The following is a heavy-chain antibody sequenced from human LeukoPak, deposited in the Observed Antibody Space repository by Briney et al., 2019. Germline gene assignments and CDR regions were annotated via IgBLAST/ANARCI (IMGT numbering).Heavy chain of an antibody. V-gene: IGHV3-21*01. J-gene: IGHJ6*02. Sequence: GGSLRLSCTVSGFTFSSYRINWVRQAPGKALEWVSYMTGRRSYIFYADSVKGRFTVSRDNAKNSLYLQMNCLRAEDTAVYFCARDSLGGTGNYLYYYNGMDVWGQGTTVTVSS. D-gene: IGHD3-10*01. CDR3: ARDSLGGTGNYLYYYNGMDV. CDR1: GFTFSSYR. CDR2: MTGRRSYI.